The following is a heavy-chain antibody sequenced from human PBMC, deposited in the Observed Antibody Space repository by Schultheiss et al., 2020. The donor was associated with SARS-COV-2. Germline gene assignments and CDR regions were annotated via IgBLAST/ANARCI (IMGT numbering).Heavy chain of an antibody. CDR3: AREEMAILFDY. CDR2: ITYDGSNK. CDR1: GFTFSSYA. V-gene: IGHV3-30*04. J-gene: IGHJ4*02. D-gene: IGHD5-24*01. Sequence: GGSLRLSCAASGFTFSSYAMHWVRQAPGKGLEWVAVITYDGSNKYYADSVKGRFTISRDNSKNTLYLQMNSLRAEDTAVYYCAREEMAILFDYWGQGTLVTV.